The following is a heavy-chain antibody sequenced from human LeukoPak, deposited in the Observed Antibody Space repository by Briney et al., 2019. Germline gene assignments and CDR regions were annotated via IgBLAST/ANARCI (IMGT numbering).Heavy chain of an antibody. V-gene: IGHV4-34*01. D-gene: IGHD3-16*01. J-gene: IGHJ3*02. CDR2: INHSGST. CDR1: GGSFSGYY. CDR3: ARGGGPDAFDI. Sequence: PSETLSLTCAVYGGSFSGYYWTWIRQPPGKGLGWIGEINHSGSTNYNPSLKSRVTISVDTSKNQFSLKLSSVTAADTAVYYCARGGGPDAFDIWGQGTMVTVSS.